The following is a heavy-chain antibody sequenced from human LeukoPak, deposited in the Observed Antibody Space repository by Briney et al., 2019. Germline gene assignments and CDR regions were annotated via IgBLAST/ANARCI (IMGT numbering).Heavy chain of an antibody. CDR2: IVVGSGNT. J-gene: IGHJ5*02. D-gene: IGHD1-26*01. Sequence: GTSVKVSCKASGFTFTSSAMQWVRQARGQRLEWIGWIVVGSGNTNYAQKFQERVTITRDMSTSTAYMELRSLRSDDTAVYYCARVKLDGSEVRWFDPWGQGTLVTVSS. CDR3: ARVKLDGSEVRWFDP. V-gene: IGHV1-58*02. CDR1: GFTFTSSA.